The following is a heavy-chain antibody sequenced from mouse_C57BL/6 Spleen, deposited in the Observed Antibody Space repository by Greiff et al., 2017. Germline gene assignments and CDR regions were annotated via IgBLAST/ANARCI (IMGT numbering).Heavy chain of an antibody. J-gene: IGHJ2*01. Sequence: QVQLQQSGAELVRPGTSVKVSCKASGYAFTNYLIEWVKQRPGQGLEWIGVINPGSGGTNYNEKFKGKATLTADKSSSTAYMQLSSLTSEDSAVYFCARGTTFDYRGQGTTLTVSS. CDR3: ARGTTFDY. D-gene: IGHD1-1*01. CDR1: GYAFTNYL. CDR2: INPGSGGT. V-gene: IGHV1-54*01.